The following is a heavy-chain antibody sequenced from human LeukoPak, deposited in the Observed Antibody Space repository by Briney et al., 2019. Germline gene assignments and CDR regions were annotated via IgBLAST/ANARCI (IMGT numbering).Heavy chain of an antibody. CDR2: IYYSGST. V-gene: IGHV4-30-4*08. CDR3: ATGPRVTFGGVIAGFDY. J-gene: IGHJ4*02. D-gene: IGHD3-16*02. CDR1: GGSISSGGYY. Sequence: SETLSLTCTVSGGSISSGGYYWSWIRQHPGKGLEWIGYIYYSGSTNYNPSLKSRVTISVDTSKNQFSLKLSSVTAADTAVYYCATGPRVTFGGVIAGFDYWGQGTLVTVSS.